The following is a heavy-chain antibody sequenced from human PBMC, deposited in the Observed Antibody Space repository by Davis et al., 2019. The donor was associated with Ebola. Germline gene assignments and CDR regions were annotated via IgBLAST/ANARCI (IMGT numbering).Heavy chain of an antibody. V-gene: IGHV1-46*01. Sequence: ASVKVSCKSSGYTFTSYYMHWVRQAPGQGLEWMGIINPSGGSTSYAQKFQGRVTMTRDTSTSTVYMELSSLRSEDTAVYYCARPFLSNSHYYYYGMDVWGQGTTVTVSS. J-gene: IGHJ6*02. D-gene: IGHD4-11*01. CDR2: INPSGGST. CDR1: GYTFTSYY. CDR3: ARPFLSNSHYYYYGMDV.